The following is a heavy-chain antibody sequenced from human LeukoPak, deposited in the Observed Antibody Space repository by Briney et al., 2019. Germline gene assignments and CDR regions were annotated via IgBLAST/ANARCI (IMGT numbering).Heavy chain of an antibody. CDR2: INSDGSST. V-gene: IGHV3-74*01. J-gene: IGHJ6*03. CDR3: ARDSPYYCSSTSCYHYYYYYYMDV. CDR1: GFTFSSYW. D-gene: IGHD2-2*01. Sequence: GGSMRLSCAASGFTFSSYWMHWVRQAPGKGLVWVSRINSDGSSTSYADSVKGRFTISRDNAKNTLYLQMNSLRAEDTAVYYCARDSPYYCSSTSCYHYYYYYYMDVWGKGTTVTISS.